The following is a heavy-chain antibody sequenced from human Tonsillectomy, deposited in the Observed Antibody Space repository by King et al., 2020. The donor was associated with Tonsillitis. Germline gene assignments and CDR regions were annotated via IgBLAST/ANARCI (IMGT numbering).Heavy chain of an antibody. V-gene: IGHV3-9*01. CDR1: GFTFDDYA. Sequence: QLVQSGGGLVQPGRSLRLSCAASGFTFDDYAMHWVRQAPGKRLEWVSGISWNSGSIGYADSVKGRFTISRDNAKNSLYLQMNSLRAEDTALYYCAKDVRGSGAFYIWGQGTMVTVSS. CDR3: AKDVRGSGAFYI. J-gene: IGHJ3*02. CDR2: ISWNSGSI. D-gene: IGHD3-10*01.